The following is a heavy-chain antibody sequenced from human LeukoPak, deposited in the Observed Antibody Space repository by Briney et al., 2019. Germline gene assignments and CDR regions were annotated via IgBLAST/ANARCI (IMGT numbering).Heavy chain of an antibody. CDR2: ISWNSGSI. CDR1: GFTFDDYA. J-gene: IGHJ4*02. Sequence: GGSLRLSCAASGFTFDDYAMHWVRQAPGKGLEWVSGISWNSGSIGCADSVKGRFTISKDNAKNSLYLQMNSLRAEDTALYYCAKDQSYSGSYLDYWGQGTLVTVSS. D-gene: IGHD1-26*01. V-gene: IGHV3-9*01. CDR3: AKDQSYSGSYLDY.